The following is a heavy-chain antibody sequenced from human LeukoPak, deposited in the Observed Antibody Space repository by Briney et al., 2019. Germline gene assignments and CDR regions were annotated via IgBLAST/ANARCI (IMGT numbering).Heavy chain of an antibody. D-gene: IGHD3-9*01. CDR2: IIPIFGTA. V-gene: IGHV1-69*01. CDR3: ARETLPTYYDILIIDE. Sequence: SVKVSCKASGGTFSSYAISWVRQAPGQGLEWMGGIIPIFGTANYAQKFQGRVTITADESTSTAYMELSSLRSEDTAVYYCARETLPTYYDILIIDEWGQGTLVTVSS. CDR1: GGTFSSYA. J-gene: IGHJ4*02.